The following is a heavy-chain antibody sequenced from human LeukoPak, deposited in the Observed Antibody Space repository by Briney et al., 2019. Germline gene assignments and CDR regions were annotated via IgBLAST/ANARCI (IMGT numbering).Heavy chain of an antibody. V-gene: IGHV3-15*01. D-gene: IGHD6-13*01. J-gene: IGHJ4*02. CDR1: GFTFSNAW. CDR3: TGVSRSSWYDY. CDR2: IKSKTDGGTP. Sequence: KAGGSLRLSYAASGFTFSNAWMGWVRQAPGKGLEWVGRIKSKTDGGTPDYAAPVKGRFTISRDDSKNTLYLQMNSLKTEDTAVYYCTGVSRSSWYDYWGQGTLVTVSS.